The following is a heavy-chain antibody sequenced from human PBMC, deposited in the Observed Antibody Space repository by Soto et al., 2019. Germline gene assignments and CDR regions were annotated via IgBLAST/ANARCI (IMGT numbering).Heavy chain of an antibody. CDR3: ARDFWDSSGPIDS. D-gene: IGHD3-22*01. Sequence: QVQLVESGGGVVQPGRSLRLSCAASGFTFSSYGMHWVRQAPGKGLEWVAVIWYDGSNKYYADSVKGRFTISRDNSKNPLYLQMNSLRAEDTAVYYCARDFWDSSGPIDSWGPGTLVTVSS. J-gene: IGHJ4*02. CDR2: IWYDGSNK. V-gene: IGHV3-33*01. CDR1: GFTFSSYG.